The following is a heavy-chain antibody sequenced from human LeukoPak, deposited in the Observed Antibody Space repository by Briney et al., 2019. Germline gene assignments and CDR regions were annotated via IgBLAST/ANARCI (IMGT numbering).Heavy chain of an antibody. D-gene: IGHD3-10*01. CDR1: GGSISSYY. Sequence: YPSETLSLTCTVSGGSISSYYWSWIRQPPGKGLEWIGNIFYSGSTYYSPSVKSRVTISLDTSRNQFSLKLNSVTAADTAVYYCAKSNGYGLVDIWGQGTMVTVSS. CDR2: IFYSGST. V-gene: IGHV4-59*12. CDR3: AKSNGYGLVDI. J-gene: IGHJ3*02.